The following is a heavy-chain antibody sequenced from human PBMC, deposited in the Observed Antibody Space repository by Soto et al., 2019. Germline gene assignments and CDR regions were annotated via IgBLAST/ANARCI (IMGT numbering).Heavy chain of an antibody. D-gene: IGHD4-17*01. CDR1: GFTVSNTY. CDR3: AKDAPPDNYGDKPPPPFFDY. V-gene: IGHV3-53*01. Sequence: EVQLVESGGGLIQPGGSLRLSCAASGFTVSNTYMSWVRQAPGKGLEWVSVIYSGSNTYYADSVKGRFTISRDNSKNTLYLQMNSLRAEDTAVYYCAKDAPPDNYGDKPPPPFFDYWGQGTLVTVSS. J-gene: IGHJ4*02. CDR2: IYSGSNT.